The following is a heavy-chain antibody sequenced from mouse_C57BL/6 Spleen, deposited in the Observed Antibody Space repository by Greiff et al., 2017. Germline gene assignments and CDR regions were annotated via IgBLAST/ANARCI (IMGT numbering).Heavy chain of an antibody. CDR3: ARGHYGPWGFAY. Sequence: VQLQQPGAELVMPGASVKLSCKASGYTFTSYWMHWVKQRPGHGLEWIGEIDPSDSYTNYNQKFKGKSTLTVDKSSSTAYMQLSSLTSEDSAVYYCARGHYGPWGFAYWGQGTLVTVSA. CDR1: GYTFTSYW. CDR2: IDPSDSYT. J-gene: IGHJ3*01. D-gene: IGHD1-2*01. V-gene: IGHV1-69*01.